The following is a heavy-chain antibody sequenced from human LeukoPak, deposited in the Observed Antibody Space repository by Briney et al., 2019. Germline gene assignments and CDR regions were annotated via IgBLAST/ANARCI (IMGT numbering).Heavy chain of an antibody. CDR3: ARDPLVAAQGYFDY. V-gene: IGHV1-18*01. CDR2: ISAYNGNT. J-gene: IGHJ4*02. CDR1: GYTFTSYG. D-gene: IGHD2-15*01. Sequence: GASVKVSCKASGYTFTSYGISWVRQAPGQGLEWMGWISAYNGNTNYAQKLQGRVTMTTDTSTSTAYMELRSLRSDDTAVYYCARDPLVAAQGYFDYWGQGTLVTVSS.